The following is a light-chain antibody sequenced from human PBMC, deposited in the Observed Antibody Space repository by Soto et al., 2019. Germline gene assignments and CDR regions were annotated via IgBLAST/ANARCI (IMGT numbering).Light chain of an antibody. Sequence: QSVLTQPPSVSGAPGQRVTISCTGSSSNIGAGYDVHWYQQLPGTAPKLLIYGNNNRPSGVPDRFSGSKSGTSASLAISGLQSEDEADYYCASWDDRLKGYVFGTGTKVTVL. CDR3: ASWDDRLKGYV. V-gene: IGLV1-40*01. J-gene: IGLJ1*01. CDR2: GNN. CDR1: SSNIGAGYD.